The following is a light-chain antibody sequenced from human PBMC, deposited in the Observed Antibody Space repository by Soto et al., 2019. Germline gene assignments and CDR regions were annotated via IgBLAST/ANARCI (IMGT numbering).Light chain of an antibody. Sequence: DIHMTQSSSSLSASVGYRVTITCRAIQSISSYLNWYQQKPGKAPKLLIYAASTLQSGVPSRFSGSGSGKDFTLNISSLQPEDFATYYCQQSYSTPPEITFGQGTRLEIK. CDR3: QQSYSTPPEIT. CDR1: QSISSY. J-gene: IGKJ5*01. CDR2: AAS. V-gene: IGKV1-39*01.